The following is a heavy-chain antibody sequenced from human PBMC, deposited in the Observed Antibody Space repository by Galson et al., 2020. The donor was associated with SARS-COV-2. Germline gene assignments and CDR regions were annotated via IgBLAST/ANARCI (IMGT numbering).Heavy chain of an antibody. D-gene: IGHD1-20*01. V-gene: IGHV4-34*01. CDR2: INDSGST. J-gene: IGHJ4*02. CDR3: RQYNTSSHSDH. CDR1: GGSSNTYY. Sequence: SETLSLTCAVYGGSSNTYYWYWIRQSPGEGLEWIADINDSGSTKYNPSLESRATISVDSSKRQFSLRLTSVTAADTAIYYCRQYNTSSHSDHWGQGTLVTVSS.